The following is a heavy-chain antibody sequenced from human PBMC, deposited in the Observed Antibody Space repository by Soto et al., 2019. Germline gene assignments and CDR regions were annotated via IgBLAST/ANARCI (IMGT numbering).Heavy chain of an antibody. V-gene: IGHV3-7*03. CDR2: IKQDGSEK. CDR3: ARVIPRGYCSGGSCYGIPYFDY. J-gene: IGHJ4*02. Sequence: GGSLRLSCAASGFTFSSYWMSWVRQAPGKGLEWVANIKQDGSEKYYVDSVKGRFTISRDNAKNSLYLQMNSLRAEDTAVYYCARVIPRGYCSGGSCYGIPYFDYWGQGTLVTVSS. D-gene: IGHD2-15*01. CDR1: GFTFSSYW.